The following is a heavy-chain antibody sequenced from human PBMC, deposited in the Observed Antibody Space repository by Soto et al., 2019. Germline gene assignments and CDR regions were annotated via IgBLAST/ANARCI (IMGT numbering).Heavy chain of an antibody. CDR3: TTGSWSGEVFDI. V-gene: IGHV1-69*02. D-gene: IGHD1-1*01. Sequence: QVQLVQSGAEVKKPGSAVKVSCKDSGGTFSTYSMFWVRQAPGQGLEWMGRIIPMLGIANYEQKFQGRVTITADKSTRTAYMELSSLRPEYTAVYYCTTGSWSGEVFDIWGQGTIVTVSS. CDR1: GGTFSTYS. J-gene: IGHJ3*02. CDR2: IIPMLGIA.